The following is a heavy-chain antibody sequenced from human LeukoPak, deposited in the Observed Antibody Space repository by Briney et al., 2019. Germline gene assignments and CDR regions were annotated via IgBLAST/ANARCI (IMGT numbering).Heavy chain of an antibody. CDR3: ARDLLVITAPHDAFDI. D-gene: IGHD3-9*01. CDR2: INPNSGGT. J-gene: IGHJ3*02. Sequence: ASVKVSCKASGYTFTGYYMHWVRQAPGQGLEWMGRINPNSGGTNYAQKFQGRVTMTRDTSISTAYMELSRLRSDDTAVYYCARDLLVITAPHDAFDIWGQGTMVTVSS. CDR1: GYTFTGYY. V-gene: IGHV1-2*06.